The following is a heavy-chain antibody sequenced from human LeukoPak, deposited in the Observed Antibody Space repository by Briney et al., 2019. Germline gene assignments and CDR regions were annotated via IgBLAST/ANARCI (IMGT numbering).Heavy chain of an antibody. CDR2: IYYSGST. CDR3: ARHRLGGMVRGRVSWFDP. CDR1: GGSISSSSYY. D-gene: IGHD3-10*01. V-gene: IGHV4-39*01. Sequence: SETLSLTCTVSGGSISSSSYYWGWIRQPPGKGLEWIGSIYYSGSTYYNPSLKSRVTISVDTSKNQFSLKLSSVTAADTAVYYCARHRLGGMVRGRVSWFDPWGQGTLVTVSS. J-gene: IGHJ5*02.